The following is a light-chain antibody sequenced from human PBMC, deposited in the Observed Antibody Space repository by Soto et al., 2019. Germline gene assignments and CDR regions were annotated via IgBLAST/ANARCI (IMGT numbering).Light chain of an antibody. Sequence: DIQMTQSPSTLSASVGDRVTITCRASQSISSWLAWDQQKPGKAPKLLIYDASSLEGGVPSRFSGSGSGTEFTLTISSLQPDDFATYYCQQYNSYPATFGQGTKVDIK. CDR1: QSISSW. CDR2: DAS. V-gene: IGKV1-5*01. J-gene: IGKJ1*01. CDR3: QQYNSYPAT.